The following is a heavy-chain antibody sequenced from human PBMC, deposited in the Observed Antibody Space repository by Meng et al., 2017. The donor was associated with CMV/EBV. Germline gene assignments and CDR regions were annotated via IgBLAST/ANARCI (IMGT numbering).Heavy chain of an antibody. V-gene: IGHV1-69*05. CDR2: IIPIFGTA. J-gene: IGHJ6*02. Sequence: SVKVSCKASGGTFSSYAISWVRQAPGQGLEWMGGIIPIFGTANYAQKFQGRVTITTDESTSTAYMELSSLRSEDTAVYYCARDAGYCSSTSCEHYYGMDVWGQETTVTVSS. D-gene: IGHD2-2*01. CDR1: GGTFSSYA. CDR3: ARDAGYCSSTSCEHYYGMDV.